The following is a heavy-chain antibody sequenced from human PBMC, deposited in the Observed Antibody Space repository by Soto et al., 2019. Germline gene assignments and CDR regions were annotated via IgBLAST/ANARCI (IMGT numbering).Heavy chain of an antibody. Sequence: ASVKVSCKASGYTFTGYYMHWVRQAPGQGLEWMGWINPNSGGTNYAQKFQGWVTMTRDTSISTAYMELSRLRSDDTAVYYCASHYGSGSYYLNFDFRGQGTLVTVSS. CDR2: INPNSGGT. V-gene: IGHV1-2*04. J-gene: IGHJ4*02. CDR1: GYTFTGYY. D-gene: IGHD3-10*01. CDR3: ASHYGSGSYYLNFDF.